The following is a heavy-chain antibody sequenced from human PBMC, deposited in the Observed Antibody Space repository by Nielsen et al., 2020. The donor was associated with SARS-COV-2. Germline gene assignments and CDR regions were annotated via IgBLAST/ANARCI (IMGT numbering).Heavy chain of an antibody. V-gene: IGHV3-11*06. J-gene: IGHJ6*03. D-gene: IGHD3-9*01. Sequence: WIRQPPGKGLEWVSYISSSSSYTNYADSVKGRFTISRDNAKNSLYLQMNSLRAEDTAVYYCARETSYYDILTGYYPYYYYYMDVWGKGTTVTVSS. CDR3: ARETSYYDILTGYYPYYYYYMDV. CDR2: ISSSSSYT.